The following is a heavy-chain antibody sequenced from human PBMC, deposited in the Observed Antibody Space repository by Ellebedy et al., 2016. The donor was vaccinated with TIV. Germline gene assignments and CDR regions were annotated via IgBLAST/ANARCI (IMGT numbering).Heavy chain of an antibody. Sequence: GESLKISCAASGFTPGSYGMHWVRQAPGKGLEWVAVIWSDGTTKYYSDSVKGRFTISRDNSKNTLYLQMNSLRAEDTAVYYCAREIIYGGYYFDYWGQGTLVTVSS. D-gene: IGHD4-23*01. CDR3: AREIIYGGYYFDY. J-gene: IGHJ4*02. CDR2: IWSDGTTK. CDR1: GFTPGSYG. V-gene: IGHV3-33*01.